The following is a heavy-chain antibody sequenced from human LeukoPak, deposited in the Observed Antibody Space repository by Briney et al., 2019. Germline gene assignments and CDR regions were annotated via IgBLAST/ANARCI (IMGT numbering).Heavy chain of an antibody. D-gene: IGHD3-16*01. Sequence: SETLSLTCTVSGGSISSSSYYWGWIRQPPGKGLEWIGSIYYSGSTYYNPSLKSRVTISVDTSKNQFSLKLSSVTAADTAVYYCARLARGMGFDPWGQGTLVTVSS. CDR3: ARLARGMGFDP. CDR2: IYYSGST. J-gene: IGHJ5*02. V-gene: IGHV4-39*01. CDR1: GGSISSSSYY.